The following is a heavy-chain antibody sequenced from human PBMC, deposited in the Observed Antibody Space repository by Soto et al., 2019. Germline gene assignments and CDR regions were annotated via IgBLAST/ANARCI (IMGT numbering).Heavy chain of an antibody. D-gene: IGHD2-8*01. CDR3: ARAGIVLMVYANWFDP. J-gene: IGHJ5*02. Sequence: SETLSLTCTVSGGPISSGGYYWSWIRQHPGKGLEWIGYIYYSGSTYYNPSLKSRVTISVDTSKNQFSLKLSSVTAADTAVYYCARAGIVLMVYANWFDPWGQGTLVTVSS. CDR1: GGPISSGGYY. V-gene: IGHV4-31*03. CDR2: IYYSGST.